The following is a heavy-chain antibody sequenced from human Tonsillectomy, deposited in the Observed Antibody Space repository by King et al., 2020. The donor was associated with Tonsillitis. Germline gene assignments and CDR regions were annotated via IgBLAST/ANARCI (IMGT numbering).Heavy chain of an antibody. J-gene: IGHJ4*02. Sequence: VQPVESGGGVVQPGRSLRLSCAASGFTFSSYAMHWVRQAPGKGLEWVTVISYDGSNKYYADSGKGRFTISRDNSKNTLYLQMNNLRAEDTAVYYCARDPSGGTWYLGLEYWGQGTLVTVSS. V-gene: IGHV3-30-3*01. D-gene: IGHD6-13*01. CDR2: ISYDGSNK. CDR3: ARDPSGGTWYLGLEY. CDR1: GFTFSSYA.